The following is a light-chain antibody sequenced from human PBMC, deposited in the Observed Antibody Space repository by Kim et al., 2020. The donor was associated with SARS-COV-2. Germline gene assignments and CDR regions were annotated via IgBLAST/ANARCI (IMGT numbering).Light chain of an antibody. CDR1: QSVSSH. Sequence: EIVLTQSPATLSLSPGERATLSCRASQSVSSHLTWYQQKPGQAPRLLIYDASNRATGIPARFSGSGAGTDFTLTISSLEPEEFAVYYCQQRSTWWTFGQGTKVDIK. CDR3: QQRSTWWT. V-gene: IGKV3-11*01. J-gene: IGKJ1*01. CDR2: DAS.